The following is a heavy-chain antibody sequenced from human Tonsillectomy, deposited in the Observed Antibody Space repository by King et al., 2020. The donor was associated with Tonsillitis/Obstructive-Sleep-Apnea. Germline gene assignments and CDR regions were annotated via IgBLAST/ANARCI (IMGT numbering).Heavy chain of an antibody. Sequence: VQLQQWGAGLLKPSETLSLTCAVYGGSFSGYYWSWIRQPPGKGLEWIGEINHSGSTNYNPSLKSRVTISVDTSKNQFSLKLSSVTAADTAVYYCACHIVVVPAAIGLFDPWGQGTLVTVSS. CDR2: INHSGST. CDR1: GGSFSGYY. J-gene: IGHJ5*02. CDR3: ACHIVVVPAAIGLFDP. D-gene: IGHD2-2*01. V-gene: IGHV4-34*01.